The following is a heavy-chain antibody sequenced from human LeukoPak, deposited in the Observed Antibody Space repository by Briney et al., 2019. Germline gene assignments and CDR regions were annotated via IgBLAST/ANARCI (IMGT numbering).Heavy chain of an antibody. D-gene: IGHD1-26*01. CDR3: ARGSGSYSWGSGTFDY. CDR2: IYYSGST. V-gene: IGHV4-59*01. Sequence: SETLSLTCTVSGGSISSYYWSWIRQPPGKGLEWIGYIYYSGSTNYNPSLKSRVTISVDTSKNQFSLKLSSVTAADTAVYYCARGSGSYSWGSGTFDYWGQGTLVTVSS. CDR1: GGSISSYY. J-gene: IGHJ4*02.